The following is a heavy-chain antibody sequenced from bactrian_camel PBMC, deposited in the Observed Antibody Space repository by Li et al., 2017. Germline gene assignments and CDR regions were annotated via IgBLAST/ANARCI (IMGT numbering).Heavy chain of an antibody. Sequence: HVQLVESGGGSVQAGGSLRLSCAASTGTFRSACMGWIRQVSGKEREGVASIDSDGETTYADSVKGRFTISRDNAKNSVYLQMNSLKLEDTAMYYCAADFGPYCSGSYLARRANFEGQGTQVTVSS. CDR2: IDSDGET. J-gene: IGHJ6*01. D-gene: IGHD2*01. CDR1: TGTFRSAC. V-gene: IGHV3S53*01.